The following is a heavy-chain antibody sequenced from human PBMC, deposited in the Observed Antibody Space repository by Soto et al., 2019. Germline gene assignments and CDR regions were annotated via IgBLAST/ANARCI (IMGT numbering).Heavy chain of an antibody. Sequence: WASVKVSCKASGYTFTSYAMHWVRQAPGQRLEWMGWINAGNGNTKYSQKFQGRVTITRDTSASTAYMELSSLRSEDTAVYYCARTYYDFFSEVQYGMDVWGQGTTVTVSS. CDR1: GYTFTSYA. V-gene: IGHV1-3*01. J-gene: IGHJ6*02. D-gene: IGHD3-3*01. CDR2: INAGNGNT. CDR3: ARTYYDFFSEVQYGMDV.